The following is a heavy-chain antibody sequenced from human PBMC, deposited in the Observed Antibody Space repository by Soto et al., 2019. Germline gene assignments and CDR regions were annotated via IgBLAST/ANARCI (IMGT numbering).Heavy chain of an antibody. CDR1: GGSISSSSYY. J-gene: IGHJ6*02. CDR2: IYYSGST. CDR3: AMYYDEVAAAAGTHIYYYGMDG. Sequence: SGTLSLTCTVSGGSISSSSYYWGWIRQPPGKGQEWIGSIYYSGSTDYNPPLNIRVTISVDTSKNQFSLKLSSVTAADTAVYYCAMYYDEVAAAAGTHIYYYGMDGWGQGTTVTVSS. D-gene: IGHD6-13*01. V-gene: IGHV4-39*01.